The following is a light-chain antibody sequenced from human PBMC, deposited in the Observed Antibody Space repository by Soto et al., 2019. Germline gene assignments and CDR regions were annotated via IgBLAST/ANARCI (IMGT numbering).Light chain of an antibody. J-gene: IGKJ5*01. CDR1: QRVSSSY. CDR2: GAS. V-gene: IGKV3D-15*01. Sequence: EIVLTKSPANLSLSKGERATLSCRASQRVSSSYLAWYQQTPGQPPRLLIYGASTRATGVPARFSGSGSGTEFTVTTEFTLTISSLQSEDFAFYFCQQYNNWPLTFGPGTRLEIK. CDR3: QQYNNWPLT.